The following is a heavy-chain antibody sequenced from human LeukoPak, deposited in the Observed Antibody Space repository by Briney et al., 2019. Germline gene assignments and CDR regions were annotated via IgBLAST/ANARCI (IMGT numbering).Heavy chain of an antibody. Sequence: GGSLRLSCAASGFTFRSYWMHWVRQAPGKGLVWVSRINSDGSTTNYADSVKGRFTISRDNAKNTAYLQMNSLKTEDTAVYYCTRLQDYGYGDQISLNYFDYWGQGTLVTVSS. CDR1: GFTFRSYW. D-gene: IGHD4-17*01. J-gene: IGHJ4*02. CDR3: TRLQDYGYGDQISLNYFDY. V-gene: IGHV3-74*01. CDR2: INSDGSTT.